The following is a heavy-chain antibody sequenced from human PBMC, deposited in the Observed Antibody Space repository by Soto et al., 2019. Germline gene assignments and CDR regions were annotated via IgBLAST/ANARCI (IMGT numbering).Heavy chain of an antibody. CDR1: RFTFSSYS. CDR2: ISSSSSTI. J-gene: IGHJ4*02. CDR3: ARVRQSSGWRPDFDY. V-gene: IGHV3-48*02. D-gene: IGHD6-19*01. Sequence: GGSLRLSCAASRFTFSSYSMNWVRQAPGKGLEWVSYISSSSSTIYYADSVKGRFTISRDNAKNSLYLQMNSLRDEDTAVYYCARVRQSSGWRPDFDYWGQGTLVTVSS.